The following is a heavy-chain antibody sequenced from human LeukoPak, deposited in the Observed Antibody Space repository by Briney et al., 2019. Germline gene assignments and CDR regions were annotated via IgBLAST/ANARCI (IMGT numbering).Heavy chain of an antibody. CDR2: MNHSGSS. CDR1: GGSISSSGYY. CDR3: ARGVYGDYKFDY. Sequence: SETLSLTCTVSGGSISSSGYYWGWLRQPPGKGLEWIAEMNHSGSSNYNPSLKSRVTISLDTSKNHFSLKLRSVTAADTAVYYCARGVYGDYKFDYWGQGTLVTVSS. J-gene: IGHJ4*02. D-gene: IGHD4-17*01. V-gene: IGHV4-39*02.